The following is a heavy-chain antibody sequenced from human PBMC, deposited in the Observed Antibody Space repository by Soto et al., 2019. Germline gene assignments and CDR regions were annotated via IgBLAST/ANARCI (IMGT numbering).Heavy chain of an antibody. Sequence: GWSLRLSCAASGFTFSSYGMHWVRQAPGKGLEWVAVISYDGSNKYYADSVKGRFTISRDNSKNTLYLQMNSLRAEDTAVYYCANDPTYYYDSSGSGGGQGXQVTVYS. D-gene: IGHD3-22*01. CDR1: GFTFSSYG. J-gene: IGHJ4*02. CDR3: ANDPTYYYDSSGSG. V-gene: IGHV3-30*18. CDR2: ISYDGSNK.